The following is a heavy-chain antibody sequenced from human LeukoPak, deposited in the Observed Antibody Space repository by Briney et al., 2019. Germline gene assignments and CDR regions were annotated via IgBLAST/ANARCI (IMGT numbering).Heavy chain of an antibody. J-gene: IGHJ4*02. CDR3: AKRGVVIRVILVGFHKEAYYFDS. CDR2: IRDSGGST. CDR1: GITLSNHG. V-gene: IGHV3-23*01. Sequence: GGSLRLSCAVSGITLSNHGMTWVRQAPGKGLEWVAGIRDSGGSTNYADSVKGRFTISRDNPKNTLYLQMNSLRAEDRAVYFCAKRGVVIRVILVGFHKEAYYFDSWGQGALVTVSS. D-gene: IGHD3-22*01.